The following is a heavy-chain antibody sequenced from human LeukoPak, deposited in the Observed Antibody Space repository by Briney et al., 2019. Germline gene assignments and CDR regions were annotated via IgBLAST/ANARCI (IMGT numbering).Heavy chain of an antibody. D-gene: IGHD2-15*01. V-gene: IGHV4-59*01. CDR3: ARNGRYCSGGTCRHYNWFDP. Sequence: NTNYNPSLRSRVTISVDTSKNQFSLRLSSVTAADTAVYYCARNGRYCSGGTCRHYNWFDPWGQGTLVTVSS. CDR2: NT. J-gene: IGHJ5*02.